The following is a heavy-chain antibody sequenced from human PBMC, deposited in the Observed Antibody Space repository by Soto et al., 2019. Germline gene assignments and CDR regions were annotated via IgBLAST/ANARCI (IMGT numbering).Heavy chain of an antibody. V-gene: IGHV1-69*04. CDR1: GGTFSSYA. D-gene: IGHD5-12*01. CDR2: IIPILGIA. CDR3: ARGMGDGYNYYFDY. J-gene: IGHJ4*02. Sequence: ASVKVSCKASGGTFSSYAISWVRQAPGQGLEWMGRIIPILGIANYAQKFQGRVTITADKSTSTAYMELSSLRSEDTAVYYCARGMGDGYNYYFDYWGQGTLVTVSS.